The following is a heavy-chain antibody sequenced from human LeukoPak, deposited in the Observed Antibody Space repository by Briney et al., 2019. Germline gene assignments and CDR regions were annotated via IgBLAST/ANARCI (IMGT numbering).Heavy chain of an antibody. V-gene: IGHV1-2*02. CDR2: INPNSGGT. J-gene: IGHJ4*02. Sequence: GASVKVSCKASGYTFTGYYMHWVRQAPGQGLEWMGWINPNSGGTNYAQKFQGRVTMTRDTSISTAYMELSRLTSDDTAVYFCARVNSSWVYDFWGQGTLVTVSS. D-gene: IGHD6-6*01. CDR3: ARVNSSWVYDF. CDR1: GYTFTGYY.